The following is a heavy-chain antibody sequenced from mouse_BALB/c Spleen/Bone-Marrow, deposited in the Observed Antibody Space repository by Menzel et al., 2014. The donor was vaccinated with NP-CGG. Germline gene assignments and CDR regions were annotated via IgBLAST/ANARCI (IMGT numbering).Heavy chain of an antibody. J-gene: IGHJ2*01. CDR3: VRAARTFDY. CDR1: GFNIKDTY. V-gene: IGHV14-3*02. CDR2: IDPANADT. Sequence: VQLQQSGAELVKPGASVKLSCTASGFNIKDTYIHWVKQRPEQGLEWIGRIDPANADTKYGPKFQGKATITADTASNTVYLQFISLTSEDTAIYNCVRAARTFDYWGQGTTLTVS. D-gene: IGHD3-1*01.